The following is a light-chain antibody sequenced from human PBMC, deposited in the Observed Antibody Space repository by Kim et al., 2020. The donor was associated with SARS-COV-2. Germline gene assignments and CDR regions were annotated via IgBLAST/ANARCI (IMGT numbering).Light chain of an antibody. CDR2: DVS. CDR3: SSYTSSSTLV. Sequence: GQSITISCTGTSSDVCGYNYVSWYQQHPGKAPKHIIYDVSNRPSGVSNRFSGSKSGNTASLTISGLQAEDEADYYCSSYTSSSTLVFGGGTQLTVL. J-gene: IGLJ3*02. CDR1: SSDVCGYNY. V-gene: IGLV2-14*03.